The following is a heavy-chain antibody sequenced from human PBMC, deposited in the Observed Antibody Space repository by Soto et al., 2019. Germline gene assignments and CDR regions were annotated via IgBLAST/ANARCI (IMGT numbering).Heavy chain of an antibody. Sequence: QITLKESGPTLVKPTQTLTLTCTFSGFSLSTSGVGVGWIRQPPGKALEWLALIYWDDDKRYSPSLKSRLTITKDNSKNQLVLTMTNMDPVDTATYYCAHRRRYYDSSGYYYLDYWGQGTLVTVSS. CDR1: GFSLSTSGVG. CDR3: AHRRRYYDSSGYYYLDY. CDR2: IYWDDDK. D-gene: IGHD3-22*01. V-gene: IGHV2-5*02. J-gene: IGHJ4*02.